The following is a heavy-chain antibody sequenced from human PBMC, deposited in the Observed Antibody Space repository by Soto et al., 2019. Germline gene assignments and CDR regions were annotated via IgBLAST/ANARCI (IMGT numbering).Heavy chain of an antibody. V-gene: IGHV1-18*04. CDR3: ARTVRSIAARVVDY. D-gene: IGHD6-6*01. Sequence: ASVKVSCRASGYTFTSYGSSWVRQAPGQGLEWMGWISAYNGNTNYAQKLQGRVTMTKETSTSTAYMELRSLRSDDTAVYYCARTVRSIAARVVDYWGQRNLVTVCS. CDR1: GYTFTSYG. J-gene: IGHJ4*02. CDR2: ISAYNGNT.